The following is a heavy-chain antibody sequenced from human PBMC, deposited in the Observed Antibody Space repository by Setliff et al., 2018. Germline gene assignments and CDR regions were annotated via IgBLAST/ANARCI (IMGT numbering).Heavy chain of an antibody. D-gene: IGHD3-22*01. CDR1: GYSFTVFG. V-gene: IGHV1-18*01. Sequence: ASVKVSCKASGYSFTVFGISWVRQAPGQGLEWMGWISPYYGSTNYAQKFQGRVTMTTDTSTSTAYMALTSLTSDDTALYYCVRGQGPRTVVAIPFDHWGQGTLVTVSS. CDR3: VRGQGPRTVVAIPFDH. CDR2: ISPYYGST. J-gene: IGHJ4*02.